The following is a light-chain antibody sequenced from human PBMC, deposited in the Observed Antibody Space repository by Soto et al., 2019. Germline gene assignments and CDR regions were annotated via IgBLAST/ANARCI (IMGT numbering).Light chain of an antibody. V-gene: IGKV3-20*01. CDR2: GSS. CDR3: QQYASAPFT. J-gene: IGKJ4*01. Sequence: EIVLTQSPGTLSLSPGERATLSCRASQSITSSQLAWYQQRPGQAPRLLTYGSSSRAIGIPDRFSGSGSGTAFTLTIRRLESEDFAVYYCQQYASAPFTFGGGTKVEIK. CDR1: QSITSSQ.